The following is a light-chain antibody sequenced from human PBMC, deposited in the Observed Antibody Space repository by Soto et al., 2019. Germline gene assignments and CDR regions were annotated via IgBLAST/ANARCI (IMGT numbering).Light chain of an antibody. J-gene: IGKJ1*01. V-gene: IGKV3-11*01. CDR2: DAS. CDR1: QSVSSY. CDR3: QQYGNSPQT. Sequence: IVLTHSPATLSFSPGEMATLSFRASQSVSSYLAWYQQKPGQAPRLLIYDASNRATGIPARFSGSGSGTDFTLTISSLEPEDFAVYYCQQYGNSPQTFGQGTKVDIK.